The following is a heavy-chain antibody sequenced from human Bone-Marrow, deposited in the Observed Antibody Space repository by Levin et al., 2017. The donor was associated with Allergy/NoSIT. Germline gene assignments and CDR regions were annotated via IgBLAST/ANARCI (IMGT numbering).Heavy chain of an antibody. Sequence: PGGSLRLSCAASGFTFSDHYMDWVRQAPGKGLEWVGRTRNKANSYTTEYAASVKGRFTISRDDSKNSLYLQMNSLKTEDTAVYYCARSGSYYGWYFDLWGRGTLVTVSS. CDR3: ARSGSYYGWYFDL. J-gene: IGHJ2*01. D-gene: IGHD1-26*01. V-gene: IGHV3-72*01. CDR1: GFTFSDHY. CDR2: TRNKANSYTT.